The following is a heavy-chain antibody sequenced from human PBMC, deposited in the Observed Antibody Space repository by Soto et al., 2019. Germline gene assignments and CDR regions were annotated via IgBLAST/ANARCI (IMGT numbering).Heavy chain of an antibody. CDR2: INPSGGST. CDR3: ATYTSRDFRGGMDV. V-gene: IGHV1-46*01. Sequence: GASVKVSCKASGYTFTSYYMHWVRQAPGQGLEWMGIINPSGGSTSYAQKFQGRVTMTRDTSTNTVHLELRSLTSDDTAVYYCATYTSRDFRGGMDVWGQGTTVTVSS. J-gene: IGHJ6*02. CDR1: GYTFTSYY. D-gene: IGHD2-2*02.